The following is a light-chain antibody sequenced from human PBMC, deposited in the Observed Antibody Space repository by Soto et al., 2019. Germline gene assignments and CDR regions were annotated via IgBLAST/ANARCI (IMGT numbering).Light chain of an antibody. Sequence: EIVLTQSPATLSLSPGERANLSCRASQGFSGYLAWYQQKPGQAPRLLIYGASTRATGIPARFSGSGSGTEFTLTISSLQSEEFAVYYCKKYNDWPRTVGQGNKVDIK. CDR3: KKYNDWPRT. V-gene: IGKV3-15*01. CDR1: QGFSGY. J-gene: IGKJ1*01. CDR2: GAS.